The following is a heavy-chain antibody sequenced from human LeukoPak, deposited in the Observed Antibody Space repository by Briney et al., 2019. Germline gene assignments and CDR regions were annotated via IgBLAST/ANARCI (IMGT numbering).Heavy chain of an antibody. CDR1: GFTFSSYS. Sequence: GGSLRLSCAASGFTFSSYSMNWVRQAPGKGLEWVSSISSSSSYIYYADSVKGRFTISRDNAKNSLYLQMNSLRAEDTAVYYCARAYCSGGSCYLYSFLVIAFDIWGQGTMVTVSS. CDR3: ARAYCSGGSCYLYSFLVIAFDI. CDR2: ISSSSSYI. V-gene: IGHV3-21*01. D-gene: IGHD2-15*01. J-gene: IGHJ3*02.